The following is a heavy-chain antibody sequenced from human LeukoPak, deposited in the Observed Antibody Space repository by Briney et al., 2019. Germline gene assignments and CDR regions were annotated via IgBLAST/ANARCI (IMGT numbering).Heavy chain of an antibody. J-gene: IGHJ4*02. V-gene: IGHV3-73*01. CDR2: IRSKANNYAT. CDR3: TGHSELGDYPN. D-gene: IGHD4-17*01. Sequence: PGGSLRLSCAASGFTFSGFTMHWVRQASGTGLEWVGRIRSKANNYATAYAASVKGRFTISRDDSKSTTYLQMDSLKTEDTAEYYCTGHSELGDYPNWGQGTLVTVSS. CDR1: GFTFSGFT.